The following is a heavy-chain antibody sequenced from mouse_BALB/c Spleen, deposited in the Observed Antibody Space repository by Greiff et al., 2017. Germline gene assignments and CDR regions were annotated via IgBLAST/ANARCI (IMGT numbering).Heavy chain of an antibody. V-gene: IGHV3-6*02. Sequence: EVKLQESGPGLVKPSQSLSLTCSVTGYSITSGYYWNWIRQFPGNKLEWMGYISYDGSNNYNPSLKNRISITRDTSKNQFFLKLNSVTTEDTATYYCARRPLYYDYDSAMDYWGQGTSVTVSS. CDR3: ARRPLYYDYDSAMDY. D-gene: IGHD2-4*01. CDR1: GYSITSGYY. CDR2: ISYDGSN. J-gene: IGHJ4*01.